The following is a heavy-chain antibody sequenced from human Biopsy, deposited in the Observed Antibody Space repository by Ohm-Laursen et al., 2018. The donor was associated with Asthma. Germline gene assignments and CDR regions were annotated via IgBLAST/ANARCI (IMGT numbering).Heavy chain of an antibody. J-gene: IGHJ4*01. Sequence: SLSLSCAASGFTFSRYAIHWVRQAPGKGLERVAVISHDGQTQHYAESVKGRFALSRDNSQNTLYLQMISLRTDDTAVYYCAKRRGYSDFNDFDYWGHGTLVTVSS. D-gene: IGHD4-11*01. CDR1: GFTFSRYA. CDR3: AKRRGYSDFNDFDY. CDR2: ISHDGQTQ. V-gene: IGHV3-30*18.